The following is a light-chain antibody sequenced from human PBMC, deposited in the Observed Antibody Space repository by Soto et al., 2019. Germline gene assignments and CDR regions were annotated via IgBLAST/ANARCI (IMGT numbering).Light chain of an antibody. CDR1: QTISGW. CDR2: DAS. V-gene: IGKV1-5*01. Sequence: DIQMTQSPSTLSGSVGDRVTITCRASQTISGWLAWYQQRPGKAPNLLIFDASTLESGVPSRFSGSGSGTEFTLTISSLQPDDFATYYCQQYNSYSGTFGQGTKVDI. J-gene: IGKJ1*01. CDR3: QQYNSYSGT.